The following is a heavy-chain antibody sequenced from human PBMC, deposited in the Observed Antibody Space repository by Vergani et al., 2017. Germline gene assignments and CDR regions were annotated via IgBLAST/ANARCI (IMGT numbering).Heavy chain of an antibody. V-gene: IGHV1-69*13. CDR2: IIPIFGTT. D-gene: IGHD3-22*01. CDR3: AISSGYNSYYFDF. Sequence: QGQLAQSGAEVKKPGSSVKVSCKASGGTFSSNSISWVRQAPGQGLEWMGRIIPIFGTTSYAQKFQGRVTIFADESTSTAYMGLGSLRSEDTAVYYCAISSGYNSYYFDFWGQGTLVTVSS. J-gene: IGHJ4*02. CDR1: GGTFSSNS.